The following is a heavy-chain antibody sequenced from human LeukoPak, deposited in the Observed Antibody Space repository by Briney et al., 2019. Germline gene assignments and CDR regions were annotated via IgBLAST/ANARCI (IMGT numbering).Heavy chain of an antibody. CDR1: GGTFSSYV. D-gene: IGHD1-20*01. Sequence: SVKVSCKASGGTFSSYVISWVRQAPGQGLEWMGGIIPIFGTANYAQKFQGRVTITTDESTSTAYMELSSLRSEDTAVYYCAITGTDYYYYMYVWGKGTTVTVSS. CDR3: AITGTDYYYYMYV. J-gene: IGHJ6*03. V-gene: IGHV1-69*05. CDR2: IIPIFGTA.